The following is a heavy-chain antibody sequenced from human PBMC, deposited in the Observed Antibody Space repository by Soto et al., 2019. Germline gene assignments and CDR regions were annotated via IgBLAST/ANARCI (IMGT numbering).Heavy chain of an antibody. J-gene: IGHJ4*02. CDR1: GGSVSDYY. V-gene: IGHV4-59*02. CDR3: ARDPAGAYGH. D-gene: IGHD2-21*01. CDR2: IHYRGVI. Sequence: PSETLSLTCNVSGGSVSDYYWSWIRQAPGKGLEWIGYIHYRGVINYSPSLKSRVTMSVDPSKNQFSLNLRSVTTADTAVYFCARDPAGAYGHWGQGSLVTSPQ.